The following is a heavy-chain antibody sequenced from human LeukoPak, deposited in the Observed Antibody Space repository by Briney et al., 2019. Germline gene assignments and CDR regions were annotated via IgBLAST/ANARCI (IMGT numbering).Heavy chain of an antibody. Sequence: LGGSLKISCKGSGYSFTNYWINWVRQMPGKGLEWMGAIYPGNSHVRYNPSLQGQVTISADTSFGVAYLQWSSLKTSDTGMYYCVRIPNTASPPNWFDPWGQGTLVTVSS. CDR2: IYPGNSHV. J-gene: IGHJ5*02. D-gene: IGHD5-18*01. CDR3: VRIPNTASPPNWFDP. CDR1: GYSFTNYW. V-gene: IGHV5-51*01.